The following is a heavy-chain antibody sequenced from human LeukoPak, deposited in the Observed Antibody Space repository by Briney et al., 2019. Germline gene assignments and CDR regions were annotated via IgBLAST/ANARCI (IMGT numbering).Heavy chain of an antibody. CDR3: ARRIQLWPYYFDY. J-gene: IGHJ4*02. V-gene: IGHV4-4*02. CDR1: GVSISNSDW. D-gene: IGHD5-18*01. Sequence: SETLSLTCAVSGVSISNSDWWRGGRQPPGEGLGWIGEIYHTGSTNYNPSLKSRVTISVDKSKNQFSLNLSSVTAADTAVYYCARRIQLWPYYFDYWGQGTLVTVSS. CDR2: IYHTGST.